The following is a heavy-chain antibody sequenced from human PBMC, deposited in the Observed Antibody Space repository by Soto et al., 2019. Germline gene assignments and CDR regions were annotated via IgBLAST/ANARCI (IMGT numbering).Heavy chain of an antibody. J-gene: IGHJ6*02. CDR1: GFTVSSNY. D-gene: IGHD1-1*01. CDR3: ARSTNYYYYGMDV. V-gene: IGHV3-53*01. CDR2: IYSGGST. Sequence: GGSLRLSCAASGFTVSSNYMSWVRQAPGKGLEWVSVIYSGGSTYYADSVKGRFTISRDNSKNTLYLQMNSLRAEDTAVYYCARSTNYYYYGMDVWGQGTTVTVS.